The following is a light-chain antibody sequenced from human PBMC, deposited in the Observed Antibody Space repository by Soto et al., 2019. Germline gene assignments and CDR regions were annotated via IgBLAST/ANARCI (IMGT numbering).Light chain of an antibody. J-gene: IGKJ3*01. CDR1: HDITSY. Sequence: DIQMTQSPSSLSASVGDRVTITCQASHDITSYLNWYQHKPGKAPKHLIYDASILEAGVPSRFSGSGSGTHFTFTISSLQPEDVATYYCQKCDYLPIFGPGTTVDFK. V-gene: IGKV1-33*01. CDR2: DAS. CDR3: QKCDYLPI.